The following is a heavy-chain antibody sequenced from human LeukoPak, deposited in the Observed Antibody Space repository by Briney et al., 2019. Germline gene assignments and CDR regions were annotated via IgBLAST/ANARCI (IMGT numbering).Heavy chain of an antibody. V-gene: IGHV3-72*01. D-gene: IGHD3-9*01. CDR2: TRNKANSYTT. CDR3: ARLDSAVTGYY. Sequence: PGGSLRHSCAATEFTFSDHYMDWVRQAPGKGLEWIGRTRNKANSYTTEYAASVKGRFTISSADSKNSLYLQMNSLKTEDTAVYYCARLDSAVTGYYWGQGTLVTVSS. CDR1: EFTFSDHY. J-gene: IGHJ4*02.